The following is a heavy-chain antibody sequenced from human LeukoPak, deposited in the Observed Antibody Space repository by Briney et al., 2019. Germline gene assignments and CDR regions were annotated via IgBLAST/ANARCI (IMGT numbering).Heavy chain of an antibody. J-gene: IGHJ6*03. D-gene: IGHD1-14*01. CDR3: ARGTSWINPYYYMDI. V-gene: IGHV3-23*01. CDR1: GFTFSSYA. CDR2: IGSSGNI. Sequence: GGSLRLSCAPSGFTFSSYAMTWVRQAPGKGLEWVSAIGSSGNIFYADSVEGRFTISRDNSESMLFLRMDRLRVEDTAVYYCARGTSWINPYYYMDIWGTGTTVTVSS.